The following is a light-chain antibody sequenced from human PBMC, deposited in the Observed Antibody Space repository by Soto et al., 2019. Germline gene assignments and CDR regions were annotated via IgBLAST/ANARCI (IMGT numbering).Light chain of an antibody. V-gene: IGLV2-14*01. Sequence: QSALTQPASVSGSPGQSITISCTGTSSDVGGYKYVSWYQQHPGKAPKLMIYEVSNRPSGVSNRFSGSKSGNTASLTLSGLQAEDEADYYCCSYSISSTWVFGGGTKVTV. J-gene: IGLJ3*02. CDR3: CSYSISSTWV. CDR1: SSDVGGYKY. CDR2: EVS.